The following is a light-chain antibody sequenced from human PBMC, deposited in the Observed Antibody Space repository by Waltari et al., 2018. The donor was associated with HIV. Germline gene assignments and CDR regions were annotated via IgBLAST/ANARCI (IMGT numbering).Light chain of an antibody. Sequence: DIVMTQSPATLSVSPGERATLSCRASQSVSSNLAWYQQKPGQAPRLLIYGASTRATGIPARFSGSGSGTEFTLTISRLQSEDFAVYYCQQYNNWPPCTFGGGTKVEIK. V-gene: IGKV3-15*01. J-gene: IGKJ4*01. CDR2: GAS. CDR1: QSVSSN. CDR3: QQYNNWPPCT.